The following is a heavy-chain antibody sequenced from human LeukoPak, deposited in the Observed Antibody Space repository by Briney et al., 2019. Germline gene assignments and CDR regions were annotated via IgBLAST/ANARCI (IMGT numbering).Heavy chain of an antibody. CDR2: ITGSGGAT. CDR1: GFTFSTYA. CDR3: AALRYFDPYYYYGMDV. Sequence: GGSLRLSCAASGFTFSTYAVNWVRQAPGKGLEWVSAITGSGGATYYADSVKGRFTISRDNSKNTLYLQMSSLRAEDTAVYYCAALRYFDPYYYYGMDVWGQGTTVTVSS. D-gene: IGHD3-9*01. V-gene: IGHV3-23*01. J-gene: IGHJ6*02.